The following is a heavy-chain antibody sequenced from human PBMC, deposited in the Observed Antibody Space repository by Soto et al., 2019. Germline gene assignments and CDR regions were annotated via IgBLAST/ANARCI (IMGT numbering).Heavy chain of an antibody. CDR1: GFSLSTSGVG. Sequence: QITLKESGPTLVKPTQTLTLTCTFSGFSLSTSGVGVGWIRQPPGKSLEWLALIYWDDDKRYSPSLQRRLTITKVISKTPVVLTMSITEPAATATYYRAHTLDYDVSGSYYTYYSVYWGQGNLVTVSS. D-gene: IGHD3-10*01. V-gene: IGHV2-5*02. CDR2: IYWDDDK. J-gene: IGHJ4*02. CDR3: AHTLDYDVSGSYYTYYSVY.